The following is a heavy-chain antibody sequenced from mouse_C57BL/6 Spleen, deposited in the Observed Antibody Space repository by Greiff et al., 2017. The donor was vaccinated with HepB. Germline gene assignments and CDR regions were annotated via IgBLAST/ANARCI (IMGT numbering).Heavy chain of an antibody. J-gene: IGHJ2*01. D-gene: IGHD1-1*01. CDR2: IYPGDGDT. Sequence: QVQLQQSGPELVKPGASVKISCKASGYAFSSSWMNWVKQRPGKGLEWIGRIYPGDGDTNYNGKFKGKATLTADKSSSTAYMQLSSLTSEDSAVYFCARWGSGNYFDYWGRGTTLTVSS. CDR1: GYAFSSSW. CDR3: ARWGSGNYFDY. V-gene: IGHV1-82*01.